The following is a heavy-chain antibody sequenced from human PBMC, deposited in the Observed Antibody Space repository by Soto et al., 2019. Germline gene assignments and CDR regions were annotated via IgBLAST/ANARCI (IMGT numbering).Heavy chain of an antibody. Sequence: GGSLRLSCAASGFTFSSYGMHWVRQAPGKGLEWVAVIWYDGSNKYYADSVKGRFTISRDNSKNTLYLQMNSLRAEDTAVYYCAPYGYSGSYSTWFDPWGQGTLVTVSS. D-gene: IGHD1-26*01. J-gene: IGHJ5*02. CDR1: GFTFSSYG. CDR2: IWYDGSNK. CDR3: APYGYSGSYSTWFDP. V-gene: IGHV3-33*01.